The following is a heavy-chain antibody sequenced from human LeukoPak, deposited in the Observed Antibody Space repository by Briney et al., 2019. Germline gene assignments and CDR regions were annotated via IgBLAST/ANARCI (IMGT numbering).Heavy chain of an antibody. CDR1: GFTFSGSA. CDR2: IRSKANSYAT. D-gene: IGHD4-17*01. CDR3: TRREPDYGDYGTPFDY. Sequence: PGGSLRLSCAASGFTFSGSAMHWVRQASGKGLEWVGRIRSKANSYATAYAASVKGRFTISRDDSKNTAYLQMNSLKTEDTAAYYCTRREPDYGDYGTPFDYWGQGTLVTVSS. J-gene: IGHJ4*02. V-gene: IGHV3-73*01.